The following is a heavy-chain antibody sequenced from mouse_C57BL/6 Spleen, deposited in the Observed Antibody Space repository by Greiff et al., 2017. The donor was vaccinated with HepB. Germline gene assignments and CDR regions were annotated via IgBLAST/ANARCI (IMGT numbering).Heavy chain of an antibody. CDR2: IDPSDSYT. J-gene: IGHJ2*01. D-gene: IGHD3-1*01. CDR1: GYTFTSYW. CDR3: ARRGYTPDY. V-gene: IGHV1-59*01. Sequence: QVQLKESGAELVRPGTSVKLSCKASGYTFTSYWMHWVKQRPGQGLEWIGVIDPSDSYTNYNQKFKGKATLTVDTSSSTAYMQLSSLTSEDSAVYYCARRGYTPDYWGQGTTLTVSS.